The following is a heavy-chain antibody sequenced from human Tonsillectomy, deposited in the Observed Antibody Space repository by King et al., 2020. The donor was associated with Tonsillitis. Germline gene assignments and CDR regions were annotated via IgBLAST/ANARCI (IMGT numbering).Heavy chain of an antibody. CDR1: GFIFSSYA. CDR2: ISGSGGNT. CDR3: AKSGGVAATGTFRDYYYYYMDV. V-gene: IGHV3-23*04. J-gene: IGHJ6*03. D-gene: IGHD6-13*01. Sequence: VQLVESGGGLVQPGGSLTLSCAASGFIFSSYAMSWVRQAPGKGLEWVSAISGSGGNTFYVDSVKGRFTISRDNSKNTLSLQMNSLRAEDTAAYYCAKSGGVAATGTFRDYYYYYMDVWGKGTTVTVSS.